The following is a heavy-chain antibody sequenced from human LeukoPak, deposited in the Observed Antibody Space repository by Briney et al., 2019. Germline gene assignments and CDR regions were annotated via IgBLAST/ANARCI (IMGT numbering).Heavy chain of an antibody. J-gene: IGHJ4*02. Sequence: PGASLRLSCAVSGFTFSSYAMSWVRQAPGKGLEWVSGISGSGGSIYYADSVKGRFTISRDNSKNTLYLQMNNLRAEDTAVYYCAKTPGYSGYESPIDYWGQGTLVTVYS. V-gene: IGHV3-23*01. D-gene: IGHD5-12*01. CDR3: AKTPGYSGYESPIDY. CDR1: GFTFSSYA. CDR2: ISGSGGSI.